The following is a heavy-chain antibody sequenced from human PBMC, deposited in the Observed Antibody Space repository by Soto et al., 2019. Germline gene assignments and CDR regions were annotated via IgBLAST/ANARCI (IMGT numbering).Heavy chain of an antibody. Sequence: QVQLVQSGAEVKKPGASVKVSCKASGYTFTSYYMHWVRQAPGQGLEWMGIINPSGGSTSYAQKFQRRVTMTRDTSTSTVYMELSSLRSEDTAVYYCARDSSVTKDYSGMDVWGQGTTVTVSS. D-gene: IGHD4-4*01. CDR3: ARDSSVTKDYSGMDV. J-gene: IGHJ6*02. CDR1: GYTFTSYY. V-gene: IGHV1-46*01. CDR2: INPSGGST.